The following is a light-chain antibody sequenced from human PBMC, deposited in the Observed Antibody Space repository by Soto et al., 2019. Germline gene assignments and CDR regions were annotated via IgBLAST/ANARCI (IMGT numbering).Light chain of an antibody. J-gene: IGKJ4*01. CDR3: YQYYAWPIT. CDR1: DTVGND. CDR2: AVA. V-gene: IGKV3-15*01. Sequence: RVMTQSPVTLSASPGETVTLSCRASDTVGNDLAWYQQKPGQPPRLLIYAVASRATDVPARFSGGGFETEFTLTITRLQSEDFAVYFCYQYYAWPITFGGGTKVEL.